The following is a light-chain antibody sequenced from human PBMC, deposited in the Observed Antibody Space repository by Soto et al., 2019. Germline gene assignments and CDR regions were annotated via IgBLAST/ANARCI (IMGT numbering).Light chain of an antibody. Sequence: DIQMTQSPSSLSASVGDRVTITCRASQSITTYLNWYQQKPGTAPRLLIYGASSLQSGVPSTFSGSGSGTDFALTITILQPEDFATYYCQQSYSSPRTFGGGTKVDIK. V-gene: IGKV1-39*01. CDR1: QSITTY. CDR3: QQSYSSPRT. CDR2: GAS. J-gene: IGKJ4*01.